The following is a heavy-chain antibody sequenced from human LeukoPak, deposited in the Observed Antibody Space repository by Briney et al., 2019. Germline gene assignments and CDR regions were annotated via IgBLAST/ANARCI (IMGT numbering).Heavy chain of an antibody. CDR3: AKQWIDC. J-gene: IGHJ4*02. D-gene: IGHD6-19*01. Sequence: PGGALRLSCAASGFTFINYAVNGVLEAPGKGLEWVSSVSESGDNTHYADSVKGRFTISRDNSQNTQYLQMNSLRAEDTAVYYCAKQWIDCWGQGVLVTASS. CDR2: VSESGDNT. V-gene: IGHV3-23*01. CDR1: GFTFINYA.